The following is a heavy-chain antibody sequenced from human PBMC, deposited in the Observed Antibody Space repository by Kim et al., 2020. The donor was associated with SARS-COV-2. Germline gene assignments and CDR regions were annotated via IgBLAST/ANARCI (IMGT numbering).Heavy chain of an antibody. CDR1: GGSVTSESHF. CDR3: ATGPTYFISYRRYF. D-gene: IGHD5-12*01. V-gene: IGHV4-61*03. Sequence: SETLSLTCSVSGGSVTSESHFWTWIRQPPGKGLEWIGYIFDSATTTYNPSLRSRATISQDTSNNRFSLKLNSVTAADTAVYYCATGPTYFISYRRYF. J-gene: IGHJ4*03. CDR2: IFDSATT.